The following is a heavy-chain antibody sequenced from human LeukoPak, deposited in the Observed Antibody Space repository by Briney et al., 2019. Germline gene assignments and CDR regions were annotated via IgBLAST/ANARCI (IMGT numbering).Heavy chain of an antibody. CDR1: GDSISSGDYS. J-gene: IGHJ4*02. D-gene: IGHD3-22*01. CDR2: IYYSGST. Sequence: SQTLSLTCTVSGDSISSGDYSWSWIRQPPGKGLEWIGYIYYSGSTYYNPSLKSRVTISVDTSKNQFSLKLCSVTAADTAVYYCARGDYDSSYYFDYWGQGTLVTVSS. V-gene: IGHV4-30-4*01. CDR3: ARGDYDSSYYFDY.